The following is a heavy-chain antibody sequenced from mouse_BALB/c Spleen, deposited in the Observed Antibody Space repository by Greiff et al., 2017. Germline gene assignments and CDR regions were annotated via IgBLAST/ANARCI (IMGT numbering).Heavy chain of an antibody. D-gene: IGHD4-1*01. J-gene: IGHJ4*01. V-gene: IGHV5-12-1*01. CDR2: ISSGGGST. CDR1: GFAFSSYD. CDR3: ARHDPLSGTGYAMDD. Sequence: EVKVVESGGGLVKPGGSLKLSCAASGFAFSSYDMSWVRQTPEKRLEWVAYISSGGGSTYYPDTVKGRFTISRDNAKNTLYLQMSSLKSEDTAMYYCARHDPLSGTGYAMDDWGQGTSVTVSS.